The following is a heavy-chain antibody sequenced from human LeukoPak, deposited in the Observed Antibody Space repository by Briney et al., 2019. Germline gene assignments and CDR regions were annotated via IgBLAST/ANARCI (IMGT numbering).Heavy chain of an antibody. J-gene: IGHJ3*02. D-gene: IGHD1-26*01. Sequence: TGGSLRLSCAASEFTVSSNYMSWVRQAPGGGLEWVSVIYSGGSTYYANSVKGRFTISRHSSRNTLYLQMNSLRVEDTAVYYCARGGWSVGPMRKGALDNWGQGTLVTVSS. CDR2: IYSGGST. CDR3: ARGGWSVGPMRKGALDN. CDR1: EFTVSSNY. V-gene: IGHV3-53*04.